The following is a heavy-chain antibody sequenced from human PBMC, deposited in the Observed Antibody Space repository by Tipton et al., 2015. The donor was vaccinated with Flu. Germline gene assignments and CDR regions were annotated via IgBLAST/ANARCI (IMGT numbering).Heavy chain of an antibody. V-gene: IGHV4-59*01. CDR1: GASISSSY. J-gene: IGHJ1*01. CDR3: ARDTSLQR. Sequence: TLSLTCTVSGASISSSYWSWIRQAPGKGLKWIGHIYYRGITNYNPSLKSRITISVDTSKNQFSLRLSSVTAADTAVYYCARDTSLQRWGQGTLVTVS. CDR2: IYYRGIT.